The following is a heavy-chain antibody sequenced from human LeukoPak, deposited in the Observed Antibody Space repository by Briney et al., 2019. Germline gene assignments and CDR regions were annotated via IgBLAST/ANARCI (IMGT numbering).Heavy chain of an antibody. CDR1: GGSISSSSYY. J-gene: IGHJ5*02. Sequence: PSETLSLTCTVSGGSISSSSYYWGWIRQPPGKGLEWIGSIYYSGSTYYNPSLKSRVTISVDTSKSQFSLKLSSVTAADTAVYYCARRGAEMRTIHPDNWLDPWGQGTLVTVSS. CDR3: ARRGAEMRTIHPDNWLDP. CDR2: IYYSGST. D-gene: IGHD5-24*01. V-gene: IGHV4-39*01.